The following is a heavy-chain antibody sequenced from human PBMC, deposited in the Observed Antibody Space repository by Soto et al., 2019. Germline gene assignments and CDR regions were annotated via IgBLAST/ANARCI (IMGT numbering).Heavy chain of an antibody. CDR1: GFTFSSYG. D-gene: IGHD5-12*01. V-gene: IGHV3-30*18. J-gene: IGHJ4*02. Sequence: QVQLVESGGGVVQPGRSLRLSCAASGFTFSSYGMHWVRQAPGKGLEWVAVISYDGSNKYYADSVKGRFTISRDNSKNTLYLQMNSLRAEDTAVYYCANDRGDIVATIGDYFDYWGQGTLVTVSS. CDR3: ANDRGDIVATIGDYFDY. CDR2: ISYDGSNK.